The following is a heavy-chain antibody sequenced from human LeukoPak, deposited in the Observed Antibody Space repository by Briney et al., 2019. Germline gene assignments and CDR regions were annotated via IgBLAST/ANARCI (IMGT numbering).Heavy chain of an antibody. CDR2: IYHSGST. J-gene: IGHJ4*02. CDR1: GGSISSGGYY. D-gene: IGHD5-18*01. Sequence: SETLSLTCTVSGGSISSGGYYWSWIRQPPGKGLEWIGYIYHSGSTYYSPSLKSRVTVSVDRSKNQFSLKLSSVTAADTAVYYCARHGGYSYGYDYWGQGTLVTVSS. V-gene: IGHV4-30-2*01. CDR3: ARHGGYSYGYDY.